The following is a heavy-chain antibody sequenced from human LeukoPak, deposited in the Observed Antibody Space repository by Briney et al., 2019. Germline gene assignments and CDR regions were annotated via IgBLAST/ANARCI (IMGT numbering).Heavy chain of an antibody. J-gene: IGHJ5*02. V-gene: IGHV3-11*04. Sequence: GGSLRLSCAASGFTFSDYYMSWIRQAPGKGLEWVSYISSSGSTIYYADSVKGRFTISRDNAKNSLYLQMNSLRAEDTAVYYCARGSPDFWSPYNWFDPWGQGTLVTVSS. CDR1: GFTFSDYY. CDR2: ISSSGSTI. D-gene: IGHD3-3*01. CDR3: ARGSPDFWSPYNWFDP.